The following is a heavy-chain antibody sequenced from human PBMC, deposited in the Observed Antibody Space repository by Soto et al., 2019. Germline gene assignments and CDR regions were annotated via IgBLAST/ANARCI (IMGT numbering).Heavy chain of an antibody. CDR2: IDPSGGDT. D-gene: IGHD1-26*01. CDR3: AKRRGVGLTRSSFDY. J-gene: IGHJ4*02. V-gene: IGHV1-46*02. Sequence: QVQLVQSGAAVRKPGASVKVSCKASGYTFNRHYIQWVRQAPGQGLEWMGMIDPSGGDTNYAKKFQGRVTLTCDTSTSTVYMELSSLRSEDTAVYYCAKRRGVGLTRSSFDYWGPGTLVIVSS. CDR1: GYTFNRHY.